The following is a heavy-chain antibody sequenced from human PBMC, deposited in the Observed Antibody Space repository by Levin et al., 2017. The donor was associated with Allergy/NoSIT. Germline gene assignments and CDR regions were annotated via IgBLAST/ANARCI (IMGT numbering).Heavy chain of an antibody. D-gene: IGHD6-19*01. CDR1: GFTFSSKA. J-gene: IGHJ4*02. Sequence: LSLTCAASGFTFSSKAMHWVRQAPGKGLEWVAVISYDGSNKYYADSVKGRFTISRDNSKNTVSLQMNGLRGEDTAVYHCARVHSSGWYYFDYWGQGTLVTVSS. CDR3: ARVHSSGWYYFDY. CDR2: ISYDGSNK. V-gene: IGHV3-30*04.